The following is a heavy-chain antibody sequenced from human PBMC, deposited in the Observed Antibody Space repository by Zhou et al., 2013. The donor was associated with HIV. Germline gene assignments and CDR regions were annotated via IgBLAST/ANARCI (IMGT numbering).Heavy chain of an antibody. J-gene: IGHJ6*03. CDR3: VRDSPQSKWNYHYFHFMDV. V-gene: IGHV1-69*15. CDR2: IMPIFHTV. Sequence: QVELVQSGAEVKRPGSSVKVSCKASGDTLNNFAISWVRQAPGQRLEWMGRIMPIFHTVNYAQEFQGRLVITADEPTSTAYMELDSLTSEDTAIYYCVRDSPQSKWNYHYFHFMDVWGTGTTVAVSS. D-gene: IGHD1-7*01. CDR1: GDTLNNFA.